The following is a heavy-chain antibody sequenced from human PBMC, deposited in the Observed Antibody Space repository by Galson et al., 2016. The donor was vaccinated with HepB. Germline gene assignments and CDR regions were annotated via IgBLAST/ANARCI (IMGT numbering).Heavy chain of an antibody. J-gene: IGHJ4*02. Sequence: RLSCAASGFTFNNYAMNWVRQPPGKGLEWVSSISISSNFIHYADSVKGRFTISRDNAKNSLFLQMSSLRAEDTAIYYCAKDSILDDWGQGILVTVSS. CDR3: AKDSILDD. CDR2: ISISSNFI. CDR1: GFTFNNYA. V-gene: IGHV3-21*01. D-gene: IGHD3-3*01.